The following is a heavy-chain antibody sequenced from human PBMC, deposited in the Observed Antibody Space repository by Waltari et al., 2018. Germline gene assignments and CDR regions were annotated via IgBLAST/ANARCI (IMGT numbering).Heavy chain of an antibody. V-gene: IGHV4-39*01. CDR1: GGSISSSSYY. CDR2: IYYSGST. D-gene: IGHD3-10*01. Sequence: QLQLQASGPGLVKPSETLSLTCTVTGGSISSSSYYWGWIRQPPGTGLEWIGSIYYSGSTYYNPSLKSRVTISVDTSKNQFSLKLSSVTAADTAVYYCATQGHELLWVGELFLNWFDPWGQGTLVTVSS. J-gene: IGHJ5*02. CDR3: ATQGHELLWVGELFLNWFDP.